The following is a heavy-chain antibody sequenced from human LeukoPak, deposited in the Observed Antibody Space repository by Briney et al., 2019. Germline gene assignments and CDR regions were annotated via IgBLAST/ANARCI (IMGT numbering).Heavy chain of an antibody. J-gene: IGHJ4*02. CDR3: ARSPRQIRGVDTAMGRADY. CDR1: GYTFTGYY. V-gene: IGHV1-18*04. D-gene: IGHD5-18*01. CDR2: IIPILGIA. Sequence: ASVKVSCKASGYTFTGYYMHWVRQAPGQGLEWMGRIIPILGIANYAQKLQGRVTMTTDTSTSTAYMELRSLRSDDTAVYYCARSPRQIRGVDTAMGRADYWGQGTLVTVSS.